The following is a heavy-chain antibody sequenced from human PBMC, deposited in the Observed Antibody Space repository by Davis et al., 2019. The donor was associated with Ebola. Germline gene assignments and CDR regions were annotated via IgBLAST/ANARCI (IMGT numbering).Heavy chain of an antibody. Sequence: GGSLRLSCAASGFTFSSYAMHWVRQAPGKGLEWVAVISYDGSNKYYADSVKGRFTISRDNAKNSLYLQMNSLRAEDTAVYYCARDMRLEGAVDYWGQGTLVTVSS. V-gene: IGHV3-30-3*01. J-gene: IGHJ4*02. CDR1: GFTFSSYA. CDR2: ISYDGSNK. CDR3: ARDMRLEGAVDY. D-gene: IGHD1-26*01.